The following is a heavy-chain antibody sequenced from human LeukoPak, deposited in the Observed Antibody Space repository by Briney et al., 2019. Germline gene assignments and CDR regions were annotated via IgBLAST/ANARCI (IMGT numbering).Heavy chain of an antibody. V-gene: IGHV1-8*03. CDR1: GYTFTSYG. Sequence: ASVKVSCKASGYTFTSYGISWVRQAPGQGLEWMGWMNPNSGNTGYAQKFQGRVTITRNTSISTAYMELSSLRSEDTAVYYCARVGRGVTRNWFDPWGQGTLVTVSS. D-gene: IGHD3-10*01. CDR3: ARVGRGVTRNWFDP. CDR2: MNPNSGNT. J-gene: IGHJ5*02.